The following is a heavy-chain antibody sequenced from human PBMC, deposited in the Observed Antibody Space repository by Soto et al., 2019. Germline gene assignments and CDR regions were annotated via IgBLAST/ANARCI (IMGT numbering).Heavy chain of an antibody. D-gene: IGHD6-13*01. CDR3: ARDSNRYSSSEVDY. CDR2: ISSSSSYI. V-gene: IGHV3-21*01. Sequence: GGSLRLSCAASGFTFSSYSMNWVRQAPGKGLEWVSSISSSSSYIYYTDSVKGRFTISRDNAKNSLYLQMNSLRAEDTAVYYCARDSNRYSSSEVDYWGQGTLVTVSS. CDR1: GFTFSSYS. J-gene: IGHJ4*02.